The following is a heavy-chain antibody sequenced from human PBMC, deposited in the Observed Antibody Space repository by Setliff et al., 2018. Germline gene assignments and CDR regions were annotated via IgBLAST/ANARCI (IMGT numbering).Heavy chain of an antibody. CDR2: INHSGST. CDR1: GGSFSNYY. D-gene: IGHD3-3*01. J-gene: IGHJ6*02. V-gene: IGHV4-34*01. Sequence: SETLSLTCTVYGGSFSNYYWSWIRQPPGKGLEWIGEINHSGSTNYNSSLTSRVTISVDTSKNQFSLKLSSVTGADTAVYFCARLSWNGLRYYGLDVWGQGTTVTVSS. CDR3: ARLSWNGLRYYGLDV.